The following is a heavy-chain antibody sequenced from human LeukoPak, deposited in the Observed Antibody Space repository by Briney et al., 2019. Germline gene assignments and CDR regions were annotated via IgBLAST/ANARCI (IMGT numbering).Heavy chain of an antibody. J-gene: IGHJ4*02. CDR3: ARGFVS. Sequence: SETLSLTCIVSGGSISTYYWSWIRHPPGKGLEWIGYIYNTGSTNSNPSLKSRVTISVDTSKNQFSLKLSSVTAADTAIYYCARGFVSWGQGTLVTVSS. D-gene: IGHD3-10*01. CDR1: GGSISTYY. CDR2: IYNTGST. V-gene: IGHV4-59*01.